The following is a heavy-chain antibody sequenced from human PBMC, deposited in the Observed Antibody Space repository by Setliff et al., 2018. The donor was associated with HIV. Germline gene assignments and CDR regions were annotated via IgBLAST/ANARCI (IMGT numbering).Heavy chain of an antibody. V-gene: IGHV4-39*07. J-gene: IGHJ4*02. CDR3: ARRIQN. CDR2: FYYSGSP. CDR1: GDSISRRIYY. Sequence: LSLTCTVSGDSISRRIYYWGWIRQPPGKGLEWIGNFYYSGSPSYNPSLKGRITISLDTSKNQFSLNLTSVTAADTAVYYCARRIQNWGQGTLVTVSS. D-gene: IGHD5-18*01.